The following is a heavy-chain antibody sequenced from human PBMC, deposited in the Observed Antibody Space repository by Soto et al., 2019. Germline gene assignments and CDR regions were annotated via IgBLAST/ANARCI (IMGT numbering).Heavy chain of an antibody. CDR1: GFIFGRYD. D-gene: IGHD3-10*01. V-gene: IGHV3-13*01. Sequence: GGSLRLSCAASGFIFGRYDMHWVRQATGKGLEWVSGIGTAGDTYYPGSVKGRFTISRDDAKNSLFLQMNSLGAGDTAVYYCARVGSGNPDVWGQGTTVTVSS. J-gene: IGHJ6*02. CDR2: IGTAGDT. CDR3: ARVGSGNPDV.